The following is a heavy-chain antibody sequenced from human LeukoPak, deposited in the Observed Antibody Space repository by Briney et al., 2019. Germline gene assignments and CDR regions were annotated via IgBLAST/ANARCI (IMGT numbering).Heavy chain of an antibody. Sequence: GRSLRLSCAASGFTFDDYAMHWVRQAPGKGLEWVSGISWNSGSIGYADSAKGRFTISRDNAKNSLYLQMNSLRAEDTALYYCAKEVSSGDQWELRYFDYWGQGTLVTVSS. J-gene: IGHJ4*02. D-gene: IGHD1-26*01. V-gene: IGHV3-9*01. CDR2: ISWNSGSI. CDR3: AKEVSSGDQWELRYFDY. CDR1: GFTFDDYA.